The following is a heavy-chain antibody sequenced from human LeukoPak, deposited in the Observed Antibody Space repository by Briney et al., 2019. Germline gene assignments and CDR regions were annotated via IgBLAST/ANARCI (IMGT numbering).Heavy chain of an antibody. CDR2: IYPGDSDT. D-gene: IGHD3-22*01. Sequence: GESLKTFCKGSGYSFTNYWIGWMRQMPGKGLEWMGIIYPGDSDTRYSPSFQGQVTISADKSISTAYLQWSSLKASDTAMYYCARQRRAYYDNSGYDHWGQGTLVTVSS. J-gene: IGHJ4*02. CDR1: GYSFTNYW. V-gene: IGHV5-51*01. CDR3: ARQRRAYYDNSGYDH.